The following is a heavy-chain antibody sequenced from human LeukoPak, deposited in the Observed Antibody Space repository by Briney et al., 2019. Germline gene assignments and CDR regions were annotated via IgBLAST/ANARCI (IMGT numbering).Heavy chain of an antibody. CDR2: INDGDGNT. CDR3: ARDDSGSYHDY. V-gene: IGHV1-3*03. D-gene: IGHD1-26*01. J-gene: IGHJ4*02. CDR1: GYTFTSYA. Sequence: ASVKVSCKASGYTFTSYAVHWVRRAPGQSLEWMGYINDGDGNTKYSQEFQGRVTMTRDMSTSTVYMELSSLRSEDTAVYYCARDDSGSYHDYWGQGTLVTVSS.